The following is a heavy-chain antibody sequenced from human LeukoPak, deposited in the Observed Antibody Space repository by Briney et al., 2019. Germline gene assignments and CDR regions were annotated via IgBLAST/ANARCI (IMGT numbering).Heavy chain of an antibody. CDR3: ARNPAGIGDY. CDR1: GFTFSRYG. D-gene: IGHD1-26*01. Sequence: GGSLRLSCAASGFTFSRYGMSWVRQAPGKGLEWVSSISDSGATTYYADSVKGRFTISRDNSKNTHYLQMNSLGAEDTAVYYCARNPAGIGDYLGQGTLVTVSS. CDR2: ISDSGATT. V-gene: IGHV3-23*01. J-gene: IGHJ4*02.